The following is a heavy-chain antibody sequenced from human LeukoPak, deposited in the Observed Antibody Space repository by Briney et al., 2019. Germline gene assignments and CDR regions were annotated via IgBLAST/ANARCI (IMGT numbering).Heavy chain of an antibody. CDR3: IAYCSSTSCYGY. Sequence: PGGSLRLSCAASGFTFSNAWMSWVRQAPGKGLEWVGRIKSKTDGGTTDYAAPVKGRFTISRDDSKNTLYLQMNSLKTEDTAVYYCIAYCSSTSCYGYWGQGTLVTVSS. CDR2: IKSKTDGGTT. J-gene: IGHJ4*02. D-gene: IGHD2-2*01. CDR1: GFTFSNAW. V-gene: IGHV3-15*01.